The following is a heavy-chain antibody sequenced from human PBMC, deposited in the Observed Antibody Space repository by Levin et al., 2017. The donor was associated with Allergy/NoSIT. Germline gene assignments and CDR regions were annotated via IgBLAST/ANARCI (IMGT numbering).Heavy chain of an antibody. D-gene: IGHD3-10*01. J-gene: IGHJ3*02. Sequence: GASVKVSCKASGGTFSSYTISWVRQAPGQGLEWMGRIIPILGIANYAQKFQGRVTITADKSTSTAYMELSSLRSEDTAVYYCARDRATYYYGSDDAFDIWGQGTMVTVSS. V-gene: IGHV1-69*04. CDR3: ARDRATYYYGSDDAFDI. CDR1: GGTFSSYT. CDR2: IIPILGIA.